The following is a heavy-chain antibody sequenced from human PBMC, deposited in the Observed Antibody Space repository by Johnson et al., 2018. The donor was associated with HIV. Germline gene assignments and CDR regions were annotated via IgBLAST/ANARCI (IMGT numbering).Heavy chain of an antibody. CDR2: INQDGSST. J-gene: IGHJ3*02. Sequence: VQLVESGGGLVQPGGSLRLSCVVSEFIFSSYWMSWVRQAPGKGLEWVANINQDGSSTSYADSVKGRFTISRDNAKNTLYLQMNSLRAEDTAVYYCARGGKSYYGAFDIWGQGTMVTVSS. V-gene: IGHV3-7*02. CDR1: EFIFSSYW. D-gene: IGHD3-10*01. CDR3: ARGGKSYYGAFDI.